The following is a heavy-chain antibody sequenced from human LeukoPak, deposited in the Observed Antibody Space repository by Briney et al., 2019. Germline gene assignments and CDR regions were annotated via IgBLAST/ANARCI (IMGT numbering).Heavy chain of an antibody. CDR3: ASGGESSGYYYADY. V-gene: IGHV3-66*01. Sequence: GGSLRLSCAVSGFTVSSNYMSWVRQAPGKGLEWVSVIFSGGSTYYADSVKGRFTISRDDSKNTVYLQMNSLRAEDTSVYFCASGGESSGYYYADYGGQGTLVTVSS. CDR2: IFSGGST. CDR1: GFTVSSNY. D-gene: IGHD3-22*01. J-gene: IGHJ4*02.